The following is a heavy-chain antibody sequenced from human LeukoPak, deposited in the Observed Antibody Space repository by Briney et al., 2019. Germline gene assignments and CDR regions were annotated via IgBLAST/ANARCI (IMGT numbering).Heavy chain of an antibody. D-gene: IGHD5-12*01. V-gene: IGHV1-2*02. CDR3: ARVGGYSGYDPRGYFDY. CDR1: GYTFTCYY. CDR2: INTNNGGT. Sequence: ASVKVSCKASGYTFTCYYIHWVRQAPGQGLEWMGCINTNNGGTNYAQEFQGRVTMTRDTSISTVYMELSSLRSDDTAVYYCARVGGYSGYDPRGYFDYWGQGTLVTVSS. J-gene: IGHJ4*02.